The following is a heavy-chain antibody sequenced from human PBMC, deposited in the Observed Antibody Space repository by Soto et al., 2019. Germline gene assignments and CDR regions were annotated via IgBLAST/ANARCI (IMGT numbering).Heavy chain of an antibody. D-gene: IGHD6-19*01. Sequence: EVQLLESGGGLVQPGGSLRLSCAASGFTFSSYAMTWVRQAPGKGLEWVSTISRSGDSTYYRDSVKGRFTISRDNSKNTVYLQMNSLRAEDTAGYYCAKTDKFHPQSSGLANRFDYWGQGTLVTVSS. V-gene: IGHV3-23*01. CDR3: AKTDKFHPQSSGLANRFDY. CDR1: GFTFSSYA. J-gene: IGHJ4*02. CDR2: ISRSGDST.